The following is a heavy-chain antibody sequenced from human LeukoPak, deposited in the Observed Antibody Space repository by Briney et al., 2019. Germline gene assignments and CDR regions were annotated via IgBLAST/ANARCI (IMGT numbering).Heavy chain of an antibody. Sequence: GGSLRLSCAASGFIFSNYGMHWVRQAPGKGLEWVAVIWYDGSNKYYADSVKGRFTISRDSSKNTLYLQMSSLRAEDTAVYYCAKDFQGGAYFDYWGQGTLVTVSS. D-gene: IGHD3-16*01. J-gene: IGHJ4*02. CDR1: GFIFSNYG. CDR2: IWYDGSNK. V-gene: IGHV3-33*06. CDR3: AKDFQGGAYFDY.